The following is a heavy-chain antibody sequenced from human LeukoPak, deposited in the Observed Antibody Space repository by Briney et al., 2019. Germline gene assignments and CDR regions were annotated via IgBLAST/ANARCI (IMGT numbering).Heavy chain of an antibody. CDR2: INHSGST. CDR3: ARHGAYSNYLRDYYYYMDV. CDR1: GGSFSGYY. V-gene: IGHV4-34*01. Sequence: SETLSLTCAVYGGSFSGYYWSWIRQPPGKGLEWIGEINHSGSTNYNPSLKSRVTISVDTSKNQFSLKLSSVTAADTAVYYCARHGAYSNYLRDYYYYMDVWGKGTTVTVSS. D-gene: IGHD4-11*01. J-gene: IGHJ6*03.